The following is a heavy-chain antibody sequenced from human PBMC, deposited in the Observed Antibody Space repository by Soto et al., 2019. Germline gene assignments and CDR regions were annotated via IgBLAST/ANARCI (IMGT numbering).Heavy chain of an antibody. CDR2: IIPILGIA. CDR3: ARRGPMASWYFDL. CDR1: GGTFSSYT. V-gene: IGHV1-69*02. J-gene: IGHJ2*01. Sequence: QVQLVQSGAEVKKPGSSVKVSCKASGGTFSSYTISWVRQAPGQGLEWMGRIIPILGIANYAQKFQGRVTSTADKSTSTAYMELSSLRSEDTAVYYCARRGPMASWYFDLWGRGTLVTVYS. D-gene: IGHD5-12*01.